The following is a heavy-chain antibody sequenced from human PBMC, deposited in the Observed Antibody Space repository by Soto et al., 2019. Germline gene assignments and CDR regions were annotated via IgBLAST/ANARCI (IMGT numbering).Heavy chain of an antibody. D-gene: IGHD1-26*01. V-gene: IGHV1-46*01. CDR3: ARDSGESGSYYAPLGY. CDR1: GYTFTSYY. CDR2: INPSGGST. J-gene: IGHJ4*02. Sequence: GASVKVSCKASGYTFTSYYMHWVRQAPGQGLEWMGIINPSGGSTSYAQKFQGRVTMTRDTSTSTVYMELSSLRSEDTAVYYCARDSGESGSYYAPLGYWGQGTLVTVSS.